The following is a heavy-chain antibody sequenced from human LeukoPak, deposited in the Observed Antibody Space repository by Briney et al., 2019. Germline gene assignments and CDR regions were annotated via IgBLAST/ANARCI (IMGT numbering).Heavy chain of an antibody. CDR1: GFTFSSYS. D-gene: IGHD3-22*01. J-gene: IGHJ4*02. CDR2: ISSSSSYI. Sequence: GGSLRLSCAASGFTFSSYSMNWVRQAPGKGLEWVSSISSSSSYIYYADSVKGRLTISRDNAKNSLYLQMNSLRAEDTAVYYCARGVYDSSGYYFGPRFIFDYWGQGTLVTVSS. CDR3: ARGVYDSSGYYFGPRFIFDY. V-gene: IGHV3-21*01.